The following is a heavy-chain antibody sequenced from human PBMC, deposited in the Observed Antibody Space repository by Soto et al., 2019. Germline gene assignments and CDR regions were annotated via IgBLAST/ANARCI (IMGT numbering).Heavy chain of an antibody. D-gene: IGHD2-21*02. CDR1: GYTFTSYG. V-gene: IGHV1-18*01. Sequence: ASVKVSCKASGYTFTSYGISWVRQAPGQGLEWMGWISAYNGNTNYAQKLQGRVTMTTDTSTSTAYMELRSLRSDDTAVYYCARWVVVTPYYYYGMDVWGQGTTVTVPS. CDR3: ARWVVVTPYYYYGMDV. J-gene: IGHJ6*02. CDR2: ISAYNGNT.